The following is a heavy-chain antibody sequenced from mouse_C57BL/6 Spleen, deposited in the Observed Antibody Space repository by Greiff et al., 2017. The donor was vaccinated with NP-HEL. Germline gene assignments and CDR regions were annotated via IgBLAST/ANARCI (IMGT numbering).Heavy chain of an antibody. D-gene: IGHD2-2*01. J-gene: IGHJ2*01. Sequence: QVQLKQPGAELVRPGSSVKLSCKASGYTFTSYWMHWVKQRPIQGLEWIGNIDPSDSETHYNQKFKDKATLTVDKSSSTAYMQLSSLTSEDSAVYYCARSGDGYDYFDYWGQGTTLTVSS. CDR1: GYTFTSYW. V-gene: IGHV1-52*01. CDR3: ARSGDGYDYFDY. CDR2: IDPSDSET.